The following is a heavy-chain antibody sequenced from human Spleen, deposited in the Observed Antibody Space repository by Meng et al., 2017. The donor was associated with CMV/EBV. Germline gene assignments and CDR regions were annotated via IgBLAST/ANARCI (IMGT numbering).Heavy chain of an antibody. CDR2: IHPHSGGT. CDR1: GYSFTGYF. CDR3: ARVQFLETQNDAFDL. J-gene: IGHJ3*01. Sequence: ASVKVSCKASGYSFTGYFMHWVRQAPGQELEWMGWIHPHSGGTVNAQKFQGRLTVTRDISRDTAYMELSRLTSDDTAMYYCARVQFLETQNDAFDLWGQGTMVTVSS. V-gene: IGHV1-2*02. D-gene: IGHD2/OR15-2a*01.